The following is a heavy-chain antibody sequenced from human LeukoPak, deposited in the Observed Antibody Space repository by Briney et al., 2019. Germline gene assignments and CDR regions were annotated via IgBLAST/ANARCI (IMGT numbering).Heavy chain of an antibody. CDR3: ARQTTYFGSGLGFDY. Sequence: GESLKISCKGSGYSFTSYWIGWVGQMPGKGLEWMGIIYPGDSDTRYSPSLQGKVALSVDKSIPPAYLQWSSLKASDTAMYYCARQTTYFGSGLGFDYWGQGTLVTVSS. CDR2: IYPGDSDT. CDR1: GYSFTSYW. J-gene: IGHJ4*02. V-gene: IGHV5-51*01. D-gene: IGHD3-10*01.